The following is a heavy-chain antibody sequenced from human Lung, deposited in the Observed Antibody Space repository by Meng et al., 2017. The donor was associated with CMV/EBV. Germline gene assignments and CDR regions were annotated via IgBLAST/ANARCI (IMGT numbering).Heavy chain of an antibody. V-gene: IGHV3-30*04. J-gene: IGHJ4*02. CDR2: ISYDGSNK. Sequence: GGSLRLXCAASGFTFSSYAMHWVHQAPGKGLEWVAVISYDGSNKYYADSVKGRFTISRDNSKNTLYLQMNSLRAEDTAVYYCARDSLSGYSPQFDYWGQGXLVTVSS. CDR1: GFTFSSYA. D-gene: IGHD3-3*01. CDR3: ARDSLSGYSPQFDY.